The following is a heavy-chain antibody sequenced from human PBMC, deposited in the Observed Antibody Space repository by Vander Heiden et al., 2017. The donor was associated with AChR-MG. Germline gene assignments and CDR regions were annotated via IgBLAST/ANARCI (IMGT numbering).Heavy chain of an antibody. CDR2: IYYSGST. D-gene: IGHD2-2*01. CDR1: GGSISSGDYY. J-gene: IGHJ6*02. CDR3: ARVGVPAASPSYYYYGMDV. Sequence: QVQLQESGPGLVKPSQTLSLTCPVSGGSISSGDYYWSWIRQPPGKGLEWIGYIYYSGSTYYNPSLKSRVTIAVDTSKNQFSLKLSSVTAADTAVYYCARVGVPAASPSYYYYGMDVWGQGTTVTVSS. V-gene: IGHV4-30-4*01.